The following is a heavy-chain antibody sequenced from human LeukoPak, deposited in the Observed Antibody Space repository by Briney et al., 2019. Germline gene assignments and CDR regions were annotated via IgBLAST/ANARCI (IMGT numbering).Heavy chain of an antibody. Sequence: GGSLRLSCEGSGFDVSANYMNWVRQAPGKGLEWVSILYSGGTTYYADSVKGRFTVSRESSKNTLLLHMTGLRAEDTAVYYCARVGDHYHWYLDLWGRGTLVTASS. CDR2: LYSGGTT. J-gene: IGHJ2*01. V-gene: IGHV3-53*01. D-gene: IGHD3-10*01. CDR3: ARVGDHYHWYLDL. CDR1: GFDVSANY.